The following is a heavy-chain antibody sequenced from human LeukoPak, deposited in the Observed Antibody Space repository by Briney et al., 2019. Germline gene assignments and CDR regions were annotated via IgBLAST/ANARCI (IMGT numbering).Heavy chain of an antibody. CDR1: GFIFSSYG. CDR2: IWYDGSNK. J-gene: IGHJ6*02. Sequence: GGSLRLSCAASGFIFSSYGMHWVRQAPGKGLEWVAVIWYDGSNKYYADSVKGRFTISRHNSKNTLYLQMNSLRAEDTAVYYCARDASYYYGMDVWGQGTTVTVSS. CDR3: ARDASYYYGMDV. V-gene: IGHV3-33*01.